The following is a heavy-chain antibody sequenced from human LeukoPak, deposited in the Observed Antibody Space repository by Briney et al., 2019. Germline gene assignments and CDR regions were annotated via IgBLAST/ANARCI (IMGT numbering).Heavy chain of an antibody. D-gene: IGHD3-3*01. Sequence: PGGSLRLSCAASGFTFSSYAMSWVRQAPGKGLEWVSAISGSGGSTYYADSVKGRFTISRDNAKNSLSLHMNSLRGEDTAVYYCAIVDDFWSGYYTFDYWGQGTLVIVSS. V-gene: IGHV3-23*01. CDR3: AIVDDFWSGYYTFDY. J-gene: IGHJ4*02. CDR1: GFTFSSYA. CDR2: ISGSGGST.